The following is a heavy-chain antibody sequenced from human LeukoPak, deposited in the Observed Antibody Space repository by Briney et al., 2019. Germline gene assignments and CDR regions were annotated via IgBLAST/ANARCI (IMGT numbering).Heavy chain of an antibody. CDR1: GFTFSSYW. CDR3: ARDSETETGWYYYGMDV. D-gene: IGHD1-1*01. CDR2: IDGDGSST. Sequence: GGSPRLSCAASGFTFSSYWMQWVRQAPGKGLVWVSRIDGDGSSTNYADSVKGRFTITRDNSKNTVFLQMNSLRAEDTAVYYCARDSETETGWYYYGMDVWGQGTTVTVSS. V-gene: IGHV3-74*01. J-gene: IGHJ6*02.